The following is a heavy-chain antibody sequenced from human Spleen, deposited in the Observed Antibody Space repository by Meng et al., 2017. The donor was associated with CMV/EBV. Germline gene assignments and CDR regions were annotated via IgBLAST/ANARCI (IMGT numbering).Heavy chain of an antibody. D-gene: IGHD5-24*01. CDR2: INHSGST. V-gene: IGHV4-34*01. CDR1: GGSFRGYY. CDR3: ARRDGRCLDY. Sequence: QVHPRQWCAGLLKPSDTLSLTCAVYGGSFRGYYWSWIRQPPGKGLEWIGEINHSGSTNYNPSLKSRVTISVDTSKNQFSLKLSSVTAADTAVYYCARRDGRCLDYWGQGTLVTVSS. J-gene: IGHJ4*02.